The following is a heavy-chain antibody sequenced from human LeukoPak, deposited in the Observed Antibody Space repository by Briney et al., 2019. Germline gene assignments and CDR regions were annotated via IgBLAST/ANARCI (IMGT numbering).Heavy chain of an antibody. CDR2: IYYSGTT. V-gene: IGHV4-59*01. J-gene: IGHJ4*02. CDR3: AGHHPRNTVDF. CDR1: GGSHSSYY. D-gene: IGHD2/OR15-2a*01. Sequence: PSETLSLTCTVSGGSHSSYYWSWIRQPAGKGLEWIGYIYYSGTTNYNPSLKSRVTISVDTSKNQFSLKLSSVTAADTAVYYCAGHHPRNTVDFWGQGTLVTVSS.